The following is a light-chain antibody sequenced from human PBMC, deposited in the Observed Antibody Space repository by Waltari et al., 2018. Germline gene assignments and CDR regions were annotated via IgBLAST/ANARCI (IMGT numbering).Light chain of an antibody. V-gene: IGKV2-30*01. Sequence: DVVMTQSPLSLPVTLGQPASISCRSSQSLVYSDGNPYLSWFQQRPGQSPRRLIYKVSNRDSGVPDRFSGSGSGTDFTLKISRVEAEDVGVYYCMQGTDWPPWTFGQGTKVEIK. CDR2: KVS. CDR3: MQGTDWPPWT. J-gene: IGKJ1*01. CDR1: QSLVYSDGNPY.